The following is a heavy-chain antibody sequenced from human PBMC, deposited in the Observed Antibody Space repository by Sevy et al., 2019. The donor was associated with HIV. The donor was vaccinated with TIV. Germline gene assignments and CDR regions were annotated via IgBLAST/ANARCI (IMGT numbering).Heavy chain of an antibody. V-gene: IGHV1-18*01. D-gene: IGHD3-22*01. Sequence: ASVKVSCKASGYTFTSYGISWVRQAPGQGLEWMGWISAYNGNTNYAQKLQGRVTMTTDTSTSTAYMELRSLRSDDTAVYYCARGEGTYYYDSSGYYHHQVLDYWGQGTLVTVSS. CDR3: ARGEGTYYYDSSGYYHHQVLDY. CDR2: ISAYNGNT. CDR1: GYTFTSYG. J-gene: IGHJ4*02.